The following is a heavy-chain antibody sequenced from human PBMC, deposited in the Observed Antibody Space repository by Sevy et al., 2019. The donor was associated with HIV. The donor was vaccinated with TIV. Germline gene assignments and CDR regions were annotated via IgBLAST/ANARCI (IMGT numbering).Heavy chain of an antibody. D-gene: IGHD2-21*02. V-gene: IGHV3-30-3*01. J-gene: IGHJ3*02. CDR2: ISYDGSNK. CDR1: GFTFSSYA. Sequence: GGSLRLSCAASGFTFSSYAMHWVRQAPGKGLEWVAVISYDGSNKYYADSVKGRFTISRDNSKNTLYLQMNSLRAEDTVVYYCARTVTAASWDAFDIWGQGTMVTVSS. CDR3: ARTVTAASWDAFDI.